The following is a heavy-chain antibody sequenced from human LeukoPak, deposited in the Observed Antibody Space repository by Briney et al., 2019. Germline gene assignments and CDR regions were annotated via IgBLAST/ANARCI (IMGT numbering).Heavy chain of an antibody. V-gene: IGHV1-69*13. D-gene: IGHD1/OR15-1a*01. CDR3: ARVENKPFRPFQH. CDR1: GGTFSSYA. J-gene: IGHJ1*01. CDR2: IIPIFGTA. Sequence: SVKVSCKASGGTFSSYAISWVRQAPGQGLEWMGGIIPIFGTANYAQKFQGRVTITADESTSTAYMELSGLRSEDTAVYYCARVENKPFRPFQHWGQGTLVTVSS.